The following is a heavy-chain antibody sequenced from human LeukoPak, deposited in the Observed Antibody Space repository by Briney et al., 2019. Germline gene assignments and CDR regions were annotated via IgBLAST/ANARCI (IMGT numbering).Heavy chain of an antibody. V-gene: IGHV3-23*01. J-gene: IGHJ5*02. D-gene: IGHD3-22*01. CDR2: ISNDGGGT. Sequence: GGSLRLSCAASGFIFNNYGLICVRQAPGKGLEWVSAISNDGGGTNYADFVKGRFTISRDNSKHTLFLQMNNLRAEDTALYYCAKGSSGYFVDLWGQGTLVTVSS. CDR1: GFIFNNYG. CDR3: AKGSSGYFVDL.